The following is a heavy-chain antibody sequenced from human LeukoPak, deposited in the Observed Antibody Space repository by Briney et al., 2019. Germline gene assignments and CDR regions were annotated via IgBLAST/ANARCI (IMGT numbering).Heavy chain of an antibody. D-gene: IGHD3-16*02. CDR1: GGSFSGYY. Sequence: SETLSLTCAVYGGSFSGYYWSWIRQPPGKGLEWIGEINHSGRTNYNPSLKSRVTISVDTSKNQFSLKLSSVTAADTAVYYCARGRGYDYVWGSYRYFDYWGQGTLVTVSS. J-gene: IGHJ4*02. CDR2: INHSGRT. V-gene: IGHV4-34*01. CDR3: ARGRGYDYVWGSYRYFDY.